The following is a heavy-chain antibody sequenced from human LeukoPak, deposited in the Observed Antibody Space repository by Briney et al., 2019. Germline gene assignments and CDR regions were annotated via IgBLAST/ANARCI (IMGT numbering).Heavy chain of an antibody. J-gene: IGHJ5*02. CDR1: GYTFTSYS. V-gene: IGHV1-3*01. Sequence: ASVKVSCKASGYTFTSYSMHWVRQAPGQRLEWMGYINAVTGNTEYSQRFQGRVTITRDTSASTVYMELSSLRSEDTAMYFCLREGGVPPWTWGQGTPVTVSS. CDR2: INAVTGNT. CDR3: LREGGVPPWT. D-gene: IGHD1-1*01.